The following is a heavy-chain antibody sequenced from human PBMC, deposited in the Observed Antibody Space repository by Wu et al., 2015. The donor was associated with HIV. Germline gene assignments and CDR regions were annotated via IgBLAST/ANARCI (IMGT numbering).Heavy chain of an antibody. Sequence: QAQLVQSGAEVKKPGASVKVSCKASRYTFTDHYIHWVRQAPGQGLEWMGWINPKNGVTRYTQKFQGWVTLTRDTSISTAYMEVNALGSDDTAVFYCSSEHGHWGQGTLVTVSS. CDR3: SSEHGH. CDR1: RYTFTDHY. V-gene: IGHV1-2*04. J-gene: IGHJ4*02. CDR2: INPKNGVT. D-gene: IGHD5-24*01.